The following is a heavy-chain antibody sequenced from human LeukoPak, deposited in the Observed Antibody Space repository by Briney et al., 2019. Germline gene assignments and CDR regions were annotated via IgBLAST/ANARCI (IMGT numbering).Heavy chain of an antibody. Sequence: GGSLRLSCAASGFTLSSYAMHWVRQAPGKGLEWVAVISYDGSNKYYADSVKGRFTTSRDNSKNTLYLQMNSLRAEDTAVYYCARDSGYSGYNDYWGQGTLVTVSS. CDR2: ISYDGSNK. CDR3: ARDSGYSGYNDY. CDR1: GFTLSSYA. D-gene: IGHD5-12*01. V-gene: IGHV3-30-3*01. J-gene: IGHJ4*02.